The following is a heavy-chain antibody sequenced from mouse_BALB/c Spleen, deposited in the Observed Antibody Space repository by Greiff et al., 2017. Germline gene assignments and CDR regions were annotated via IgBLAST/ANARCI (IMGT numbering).Heavy chain of an antibody. D-gene: IGHD1-1*01. Sequence: VQLKESGAELVKPGASVKLSCTASGFNIKDTYMHWVKQRPEQGLEWIGRIDPANGNTKYDPKFQGKATITADTSSNTAYLQLSSLTSEDTAVYYCVGLRWFAYWGQGTLVTVSA. CDR1: GFNIKDTY. CDR3: VGLRWFAY. CDR2: IDPANGNT. J-gene: IGHJ3*01. V-gene: IGHV14-3*02.